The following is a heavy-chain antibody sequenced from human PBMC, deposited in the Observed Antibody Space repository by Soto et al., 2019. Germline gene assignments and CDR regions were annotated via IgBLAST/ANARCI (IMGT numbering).Heavy chain of an antibody. CDR3: ARRGYVSGNSCSSYFDS. Sequence: QPGGSLRLSCAASGFTFSSYAMSWVRQAPGKGLEWVSSISGSGGSTYYVDSAKGRFTISRDNSKNTLYLQMNSLGAEDTAVYYCARRGYVSGNSCSSYFDSWGPGILVTVSS. CDR1: GFTFSSYA. V-gene: IGHV3-23*01. CDR2: ISGSGGST. J-gene: IGHJ4*02. D-gene: IGHD2-2*03.